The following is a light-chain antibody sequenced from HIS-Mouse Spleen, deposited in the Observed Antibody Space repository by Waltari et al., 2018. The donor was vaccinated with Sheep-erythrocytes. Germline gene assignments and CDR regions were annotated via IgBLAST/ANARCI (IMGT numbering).Light chain of an antibody. CDR2: DVS. J-gene: IGLJ1*01. CDR3: SSYTSSSTLV. Sequence: QSALTQPASVSGSPGQSITISCTGTSSDVGGYNYVSWYQQHPGKAPKPMIYDVSNRPSGVSKLFYGSKSGNTASLTISRLQAEDEADYSCSSYTSSSTLVFGTGTKVTVL. CDR1: SSDVGGYNY. V-gene: IGLV2-14*03.